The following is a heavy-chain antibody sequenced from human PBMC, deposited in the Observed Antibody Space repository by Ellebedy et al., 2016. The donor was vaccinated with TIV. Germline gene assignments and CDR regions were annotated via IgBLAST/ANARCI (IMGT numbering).Heavy chain of an antibody. CDR1: GYTFISYY. CDR2: INPSGGTT. V-gene: IGHV1-46*01. J-gene: IGHJ4*02. CDR3: AGDKSQIAASFTGSFGY. D-gene: IGHD3-10*01. Sequence: AASVKVSCKASGYTFISYYVHWVRQAPGQGLEWMGIINPSGGTTTYAQKFQGRVTMTRETSTSTVVMELSSLRAEDTAVYYCAGDKSQIAASFTGSFGYWGQGTLVTVSS.